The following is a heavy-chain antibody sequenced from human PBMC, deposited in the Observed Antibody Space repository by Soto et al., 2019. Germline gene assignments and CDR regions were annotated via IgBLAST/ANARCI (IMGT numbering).Heavy chain of an antibody. D-gene: IGHD3-10*01. CDR1: GFTFSSYW. Sequence: EVQLVESGGGLVQPGGSLRLSCAASGFTFSSYWMHWVRQAPGKGLVWVSRLNSDGSSTSYADSVKGRFTISRDNAKNTLYLQMNSLRAEDTAVYYCASMLWFGELFHSDPWCQGTLVTVSS. CDR2: LNSDGSST. J-gene: IGHJ5*02. V-gene: IGHV3-74*01. CDR3: ASMLWFGELFHSDP.